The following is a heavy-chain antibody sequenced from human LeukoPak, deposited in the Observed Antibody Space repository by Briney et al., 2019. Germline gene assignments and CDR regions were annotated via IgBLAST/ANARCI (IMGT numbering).Heavy chain of an antibody. Sequence: PSETLSLTCSVSGGSVNNYYWNWIRQPPGKGLDWIGYIYYGGSTNYNPSLKSRVTISVGTSKNQFSLKLRSVTAADTAVYYCARGTIGSYTYWGQGTLVTVSS. CDR1: GGSVNNYY. J-gene: IGHJ4*02. CDR2: IYYGGST. D-gene: IGHD3-10*01. V-gene: IGHV4-59*02. CDR3: ARGTIGSYTY.